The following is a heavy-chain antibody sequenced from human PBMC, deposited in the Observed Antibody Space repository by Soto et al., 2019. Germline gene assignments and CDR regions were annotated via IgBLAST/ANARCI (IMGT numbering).Heavy chain of an antibody. CDR2: IIAYNGNT. CDR3: ARDTSIVVVPAAIPFGGIRDCGMDV. D-gene: IGHD2-2*02. J-gene: IGHJ6*02. Sequence: SVKVSCQASVYTFTSYGIIWVRQAPGQGLECMGWIIAYNGNTTYAQKLQGRVTMTTDTSTSTAYMELRSLRSDDTAVYYCARDTSIVVVPAAIPFGGIRDCGMDVWGQGTTVTV. CDR1: VYTFTSYG. V-gene: IGHV1-18*04.